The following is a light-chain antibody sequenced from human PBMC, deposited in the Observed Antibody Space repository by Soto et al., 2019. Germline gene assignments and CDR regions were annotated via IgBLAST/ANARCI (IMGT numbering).Light chain of an antibody. CDR2: SAS. V-gene: IGKV1-39*01. Sequence: DIQMTQSPSSLSASIGDRVTITCRASQTITFYLNWYQQKPGRAPRLLIYSASSLQSGVPSRFSGSGSGTDFTLTISSLQPEDFATYDCQQSYTTPTFGQGTKVEI. CDR1: QTITFY. J-gene: IGKJ1*01. CDR3: QQSYTTPT.